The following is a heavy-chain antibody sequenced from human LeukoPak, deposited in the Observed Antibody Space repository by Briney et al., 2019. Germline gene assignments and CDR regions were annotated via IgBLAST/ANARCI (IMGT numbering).Heavy chain of an antibody. CDR3: ANGAFRLYYIDV. V-gene: IGHV3-74*01. CDR1: GFTFSNYW. Sequence: GGSLRLSCAASGFTFSNYWMHWVRQAPGKGLVWVSRINTDGSSTNYADSVKGRFTISRDNAKNTVYLQMNSLRAEDTAVYYCANGAFRLYYIDVWGQGTLVTVSS. D-gene: IGHD3-16*01. J-gene: IGHJ4*02. CDR2: INTDGSST.